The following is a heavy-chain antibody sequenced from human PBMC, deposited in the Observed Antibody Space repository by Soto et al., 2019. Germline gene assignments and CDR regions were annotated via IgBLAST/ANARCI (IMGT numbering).Heavy chain of an antibody. CDR3: ARGDTMIPQP. CDR1: GYTFTSYY. Sequence: GXSVKVSFRASGYTFTSYYMHWVRQAPGQGLEWMGIINPSGGSTSYAQKFQGRVTMTRDTSTSTVYMELSSLRSEDTAVYYCARGDTMIPQPWGQGTLVTVSS. V-gene: IGHV1-46*01. D-gene: IGHD3-22*01. J-gene: IGHJ5*02. CDR2: INPSGGST.